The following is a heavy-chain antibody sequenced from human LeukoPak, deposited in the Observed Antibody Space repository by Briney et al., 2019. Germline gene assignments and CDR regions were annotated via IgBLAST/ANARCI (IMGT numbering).Heavy chain of an antibody. V-gene: IGHV4-59*01. CDR2: IYYSGST. CDR3: ARDLRGRYPDFDN. Sequence: SETLSLTCAVSGGSISSYYWSWIRQPPGKGLEWIGDIYYSGSTNYNPSLKSRVTISVDTSKNQFSLKLRSVTAADTAVCFCARDLRGRYPDFDNWGEGTLVTVSS. CDR1: GGSISSYY. J-gene: IGHJ4*02. D-gene: IGHD1-26*01.